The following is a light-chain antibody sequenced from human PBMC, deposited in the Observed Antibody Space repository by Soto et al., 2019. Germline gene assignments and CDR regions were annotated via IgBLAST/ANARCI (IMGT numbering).Light chain of an antibody. V-gene: IGKV3-15*01. CDR3: QQYNNWPLT. Sequence: EIVMTQSPATLSVSPGERATLSFRASHRVSSYLAWYQQKPGQAPRLLIFATSTRATGIPARFSGSGSGTEFTLTISNLQSEDFAVYYCQQYNNWPLTFGGGTKVDIK. CDR1: HRVSSY. CDR2: ATS. J-gene: IGKJ4*01.